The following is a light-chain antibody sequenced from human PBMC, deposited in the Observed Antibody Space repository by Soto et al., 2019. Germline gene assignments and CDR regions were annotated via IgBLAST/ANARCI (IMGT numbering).Light chain of an antibody. CDR2: GAS. Sequence: EIMMSLSPATLSVNPGERATLSCRASQSISSNLAWYQQKPGQAPRLLIYGASTRATGIPARFSGSGSGTEFTLTISSLQSEDFAVYYCHQYDNWPPWTFGQRTMV. V-gene: IGKV3-15*01. J-gene: IGKJ1*01. CDR3: HQYDNWPPWT. CDR1: QSISSN.